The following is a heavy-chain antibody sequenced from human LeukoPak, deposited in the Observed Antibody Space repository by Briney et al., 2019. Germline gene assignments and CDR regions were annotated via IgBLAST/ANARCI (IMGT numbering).Heavy chain of an antibody. J-gene: IGHJ6*02. Sequence: GALVKVSCKASGYTFTSYYMHWVRQAPGQGLEWMGIINPSGGSTSYAQKFQGRVTMTRDTSTSTVYMELSSLRSEDTAVYYCARDDSRAAKASYYYYGMDVWGQGTTVTVSS. CDR2: INPSGGST. D-gene: IGHD2-15*01. CDR1: GYTFTSYY. V-gene: IGHV1-46*01. CDR3: ARDDSRAAKASYYYYGMDV.